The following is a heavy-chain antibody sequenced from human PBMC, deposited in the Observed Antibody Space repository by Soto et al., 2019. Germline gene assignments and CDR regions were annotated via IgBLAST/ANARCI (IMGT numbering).Heavy chain of an antibody. CDR1: GYTFTGYY. Sequence: ASVKVSCKASGYTFTGYYMHWVRQAPGQGLEWMGWINPNSGGTNYAQKFQGRVTMTRDTSISTAYMELSRLRSDDTAVYYCARYYYDSSGYYYYYYGMGVWGQGTTVTVSS. CDR2: INPNSGGT. J-gene: IGHJ6*02. CDR3: ARYYYDSSGYYYYYYGMGV. D-gene: IGHD3-22*01. V-gene: IGHV1-2*02.